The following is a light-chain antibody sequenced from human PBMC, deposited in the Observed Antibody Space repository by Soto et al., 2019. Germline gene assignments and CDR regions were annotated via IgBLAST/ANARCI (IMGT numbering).Light chain of an antibody. V-gene: IGKV3-20*01. Sequence: EIVLTQSPGTLPLSRGERATLSCRASQSVASNYLAWYEQKPGQAPRLLIYSASGRATGIPDRFSGSGSGTDFTLTISRLEPEDFAVYYCQQYGSAPWTFGQGTKVEIK. CDR1: QSVASNY. J-gene: IGKJ1*01. CDR3: QQYGSAPWT. CDR2: SAS.